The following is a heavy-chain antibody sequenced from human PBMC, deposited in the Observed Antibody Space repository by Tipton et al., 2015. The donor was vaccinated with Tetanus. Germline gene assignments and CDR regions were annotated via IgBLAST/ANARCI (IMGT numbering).Heavy chain of an antibody. D-gene: IGHD3-10*01. CDR2: ISDSGLT. Sequence: TLSLTCSVSGASLRSGDYNWSWIRQPPGKGLEWLAYISDSGLTNSNYFLKSRITISRDTSRNQFSLKLTSVTAADTAVYYCTRGNHEFPKKGPFDSWGQGTLGIVS. V-gene: IGHV4-61*08. J-gene: IGHJ4*02. CDR1: GASLRSGDYN. CDR3: TRGNHEFPKKGPFDS.